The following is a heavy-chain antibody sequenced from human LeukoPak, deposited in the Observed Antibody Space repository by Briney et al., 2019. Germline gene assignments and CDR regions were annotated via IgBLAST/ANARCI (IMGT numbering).Heavy chain of an antibody. CDR1: GFTFDDYG. V-gene: IGHV3-20*04. J-gene: IGHJ6*03. D-gene: IGHD3-3*01. Sequence: GGSLRLSCAASGFTFDDYGMSWVRQAPGKGLEWVSGINWNGGSTGYADSVKGRFTISRDNAKNSLYLQMNSLRAEDTAVYYCARDQDFWSGYGYYYYYYMDVWGKGTTVTVSS. CDR3: ARDQDFWSGYGYYYYYYMDV. CDR2: INWNGGST.